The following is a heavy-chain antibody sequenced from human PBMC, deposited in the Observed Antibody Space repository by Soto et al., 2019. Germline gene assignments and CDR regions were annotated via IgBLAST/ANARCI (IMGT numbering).Heavy chain of an antibody. J-gene: IGHJ6*02. CDR1: GFTFSGYA. CDR2: ISGSGAST. CDR3: AKTSRVGYSSGGSCYRGGMDV. V-gene: IGHV3-23*01. D-gene: IGHD2-15*01. Sequence: PGGSLRLSCAASGFTFSGYAMSWVRQAPGKGLEWVSGISGSGASTYYADSVKGRFTISRDNSKNTLYLQMNSLRAEDTAVYYCAKTSRVGYSSGGSCYRGGMDVWGQGTTVTVSS.